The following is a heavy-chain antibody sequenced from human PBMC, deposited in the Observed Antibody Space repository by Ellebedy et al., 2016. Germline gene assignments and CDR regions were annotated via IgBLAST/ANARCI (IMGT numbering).Heavy chain of an antibody. J-gene: IGHJ4*02. CDR2: ISSLGITGINE. CDR1: GFTFSSFA. D-gene: IGHD3-3*01. Sequence: GGSLRLSXAASGFTFSSFAMHWVRQAPGKGLEWVAVISSLGITGINEYYADSVKGRFTISRDNSKNTLYLQMTSLRAEDTAIYYCARTDLDFWGGSIDYWGQGTLVTVSS. V-gene: IGHV3-33*01. CDR3: ARTDLDFWGGSIDY.